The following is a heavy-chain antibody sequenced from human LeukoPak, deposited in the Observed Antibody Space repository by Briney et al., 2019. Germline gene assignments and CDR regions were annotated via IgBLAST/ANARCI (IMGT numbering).Heavy chain of an antibody. CDR1: GFTFSSYA. CDR3: AKDLCSDASCSSRGIDY. J-gene: IGHJ4*02. V-gene: IGHV3-30*04. D-gene: IGHD2-15*01. CDR2: KD. Sequence: PGGSLRLSCAASGFTFSSYAMHWVRQAPGKGLDWVAVKDYCADSVKGRFTASKDNSKSTLYLQMNSLRAEDTAIYYCAKDLCSDASCSSRGIDYWGQGTLVTVSS.